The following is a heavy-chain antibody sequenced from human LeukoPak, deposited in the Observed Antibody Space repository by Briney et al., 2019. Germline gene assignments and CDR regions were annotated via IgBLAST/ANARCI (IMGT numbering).Heavy chain of an antibody. CDR1: GFTFSSYG. V-gene: IGHV3-21*01. J-gene: IGHJ4*02. D-gene: IGHD6-13*01. CDR3: ARSVAAAGTNY. Sequence: GGSLRLSCAASGFTFSSYGMHWVRQAPGKGLEWVSSISSSSSYIYYADSVKGRFTISRDNAKNSLYLQMNSLRAEDTAVYYCARSVAAAGTNYWGQGTLVTVSS. CDR2: ISSSSSYI.